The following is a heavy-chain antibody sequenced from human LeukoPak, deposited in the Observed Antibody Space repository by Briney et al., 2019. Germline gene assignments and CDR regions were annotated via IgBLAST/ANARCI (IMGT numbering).Heavy chain of an antibody. CDR3: ATDHGGAPFDY. D-gene: IGHD4-23*01. Sequence: PGGSLRLSCAASGLTFRNYGMHWVRQAPGKGLEWVAVIWSDGTTKDYVDSVKGRFTISRDNSKNTLYLQMDSLRAEDTAVYYCATDHGGAPFDYWGQGTLVTVSS. V-gene: IGHV3-33*01. CDR2: IWSDGTTK. CDR1: GLTFRNYG. J-gene: IGHJ4*02.